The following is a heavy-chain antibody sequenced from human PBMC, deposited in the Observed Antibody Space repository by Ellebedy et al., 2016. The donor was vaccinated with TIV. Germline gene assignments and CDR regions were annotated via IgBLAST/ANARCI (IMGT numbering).Heavy chain of an antibody. CDR1: GFNFSRYW. CDR3: VRTTSSRYYSAFDY. J-gene: IGHJ4*02. CDR2: IYPADSDT. D-gene: IGHD3-22*01. V-gene: IGHV5-51*01. Sequence: GESLKISCEGSGFNFSRYWIGWVRQMPGKGLEWMGLIYPADSDTQYSPSFQGQVTISADASINTVYMQWSSLKASDTGMYYCVRTTSSRYYSAFDYWGQGALVTVSS.